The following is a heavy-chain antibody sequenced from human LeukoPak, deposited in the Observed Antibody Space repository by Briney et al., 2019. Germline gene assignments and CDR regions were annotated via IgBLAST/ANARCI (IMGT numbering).Heavy chain of an antibody. Sequence: KAGGSLRLSCAASGFTFSNYAMNWVRQAPGKGLEWVSSISSSSSYIYYADSVKGRFTISRDNAKNSLYLQMNSLRAEDTAVYYCARDGRRTQDLDYWGQGTLVTVSS. J-gene: IGHJ4*02. CDR1: GFTFSNYA. D-gene: IGHD1-14*01. CDR3: ARDGRRTQDLDY. V-gene: IGHV3-21*01. CDR2: ISSSSSYI.